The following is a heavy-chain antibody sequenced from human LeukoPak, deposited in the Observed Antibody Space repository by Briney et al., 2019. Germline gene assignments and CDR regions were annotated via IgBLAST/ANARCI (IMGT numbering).Heavy chain of an antibody. CDR3: AKDRAVWVGSFDY. Sequence: GGSLRLSCVASGFTFSSYAMSWVRQAPGKGLEWVSSISASGDTTYYADSVKGRFTFSRDNSKNTLSLQMNSLRAEDTAVYYCAKDRAVWVGSFDYWGQGTLVTVSS. D-gene: IGHD1-26*01. CDR2: ISASGDTT. J-gene: IGHJ4*02. V-gene: IGHV3-23*01. CDR1: GFTFSSYA.